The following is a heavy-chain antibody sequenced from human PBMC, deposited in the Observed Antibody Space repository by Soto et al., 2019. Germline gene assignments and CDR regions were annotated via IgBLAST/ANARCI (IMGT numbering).Heavy chain of an antibody. CDR1: GFAVNY. CDR2: IYSGGST. J-gene: IGHJ4*02. Sequence: EVQLVESGGGLVQPGGSLSDSCAVSGFAVNYMSWVRQAPGKGLEWLSVIYSGGSTYYADSVRGRFIISRDKSKNTLYLQMNRLRVEDTALYHCAIDGSDHWGQGTPVTVSS. V-gene: IGHV3-66*01. CDR3: AIDGSDH. D-gene: IGHD2-2*03.